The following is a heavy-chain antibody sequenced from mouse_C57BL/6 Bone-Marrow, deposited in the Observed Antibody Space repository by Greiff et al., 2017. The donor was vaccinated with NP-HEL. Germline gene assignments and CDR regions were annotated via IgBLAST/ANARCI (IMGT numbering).Heavy chain of an antibody. Sequence: VQLQQPGAELVRPGTSVKLSCKASGYTFTSYWMHWVKQRPGQGLEWIGVIDPSDSYTNYNQKFKGKATLTVDTSSSTAYMQLSSLTSEDSAVYYCASLIYYYGSSYYFDYWGKGTTRTVSS. J-gene: IGHJ2*01. V-gene: IGHV1-59*01. CDR2: IDPSDSYT. CDR1: GYTFTSYW. D-gene: IGHD1-1*01. CDR3: ASLIYYYGSSYYFDY.